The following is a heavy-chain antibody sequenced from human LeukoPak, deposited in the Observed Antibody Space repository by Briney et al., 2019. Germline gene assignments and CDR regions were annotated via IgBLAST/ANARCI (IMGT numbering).Heavy chain of an antibody. D-gene: IGHD1-14*01. Sequence: ASVKVSCKASGYTFSDYYMHWVRQAPGQGLEWMGWINPDSGGTKYAQRFQDRVTMTSDTSISTAYMELSRLRSDDTAVYYCARDHLLFRQPPNWFDPWGQGTLVTVSS. CDR2: INPDSGGT. V-gene: IGHV1-2*02. J-gene: IGHJ5*02. CDR3: ARDHLLFRQPPNWFDP. CDR1: GYTFSDYY.